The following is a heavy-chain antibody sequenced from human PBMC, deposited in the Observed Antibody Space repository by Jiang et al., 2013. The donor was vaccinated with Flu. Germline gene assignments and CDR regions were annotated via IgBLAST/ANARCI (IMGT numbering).Heavy chain of an antibody. J-gene: IGHJ4*02. V-gene: IGHV1-2*06. CDR2: INPNSGGT. CDR1: GYTFTGYY. D-gene: IGHD5-24*01. Sequence: GYTFTGYYMHWVRQAPGQGLEWMGRINPNSGGTNYAQKFQGRVTMTRDTSISTAYMELSRLRSDDTAVYYCARDRRDGYNSNFDYWGQGTLVTVSS. CDR3: ARDRRDGYNSNFDY.